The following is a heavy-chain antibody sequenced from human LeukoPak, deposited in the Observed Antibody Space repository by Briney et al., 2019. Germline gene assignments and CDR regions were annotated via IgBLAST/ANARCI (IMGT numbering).Heavy chain of an antibody. CDR1: GFTFSSYA. V-gene: IGHV3-23*01. CDR3: AAGRGYYDSSGYYGFDY. D-gene: IGHD3-22*01. J-gene: IGHJ4*02. CDR2: SSGSGGST. Sequence: GSLRLSCASSGFTFSSYAMSWVRPAPGKVLELVSVSSGSGGSTYYADSVKGRFTISRDNSKNTLYLQMNSLRAEDTAVYYCAAGRGYYDSSGYYGFDYWGQGTLVTVSS.